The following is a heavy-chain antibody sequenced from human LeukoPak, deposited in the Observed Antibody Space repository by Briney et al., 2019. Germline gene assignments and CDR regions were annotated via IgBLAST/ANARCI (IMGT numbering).Heavy chain of an antibody. V-gene: IGHV4-31*03. CDR1: GGSISSGGYY. Sequence: PSETLSLTCTVSGGSISSGGYYWRWIRQHPGKGLEWIGYIYFSGSTYYNPSLKSRVTISVDTSKNQFSLKLSSVTAADTAVYYCARDTRIAAAGTTGYYFDYWGQGTLVTVSS. D-gene: IGHD6-13*01. J-gene: IGHJ4*02. CDR3: ARDTRIAAAGTTGYYFDY. CDR2: IYFSGST.